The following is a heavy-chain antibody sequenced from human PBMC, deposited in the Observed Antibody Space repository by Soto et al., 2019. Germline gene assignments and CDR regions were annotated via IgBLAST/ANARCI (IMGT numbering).Heavy chain of an antibody. CDR2: LYHSGST. CDR3: ARRYSSSWYWFDP. D-gene: IGHD6-13*01. J-gene: IGHJ5*02. V-gene: IGHV4-4*02. Sequence: SETLSLTCTVSGDSFNSSYWWSWVRQPPGEGLEWIGELYHSGSTNYNPSLKRRATISVDKPKNQLSLKLYSVTAADTAFYYCARRYSSSWYWFDPWGQGTLVTVSS. CDR1: GDSFNSSYW.